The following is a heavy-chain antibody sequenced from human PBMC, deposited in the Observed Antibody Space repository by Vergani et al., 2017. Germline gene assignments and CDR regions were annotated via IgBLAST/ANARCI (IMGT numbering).Heavy chain of an antibody. CDR3: ASSYCGGDCYSVDSY. CDR2: IIPIFGTA. D-gene: IGHD2-21*02. CDR1: GGTFSSYA. V-gene: IGHV1-69*18. J-gene: IGHJ4*02. Sequence: QVQLVQSGAEVKKPGSSVKVSCKASGGTFSSYAISWVRQAPGQGLEWMGRIIPIFGTANYAQKLQGRVTITADESTSTAYMERSSLRSEDTAVYYCASSYCGGDCYSVDSYWGQGTLVTVSS.